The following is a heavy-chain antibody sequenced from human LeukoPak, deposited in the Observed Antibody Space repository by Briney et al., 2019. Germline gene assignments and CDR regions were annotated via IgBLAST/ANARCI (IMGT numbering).Heavy chain of an antibody. J-gene: IGHJ4*02. CDR1: GFTFSSYS. V-gene: IGHV3-21*01. D-gene: IGHD2-15*01. Sequence: GGSLILICAESGFTFSSYSMNGVGHPIGKGLEWVTSISSTSSYIYYADSVKGRFTISRDNAKNSLYLQMNSLRAEDTAVYYCARASGPAFDYWGQGTLVTVSS. CDR3: ARASGPAFDY. CDR2: ISSTSSYI.